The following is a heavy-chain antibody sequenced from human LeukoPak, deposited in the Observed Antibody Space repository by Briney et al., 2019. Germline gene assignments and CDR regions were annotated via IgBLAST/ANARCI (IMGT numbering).Heavy chain of an antibody. CDR3: ARGPRYCSSTSCYSGPRWFDP. CDR1: GGSISSGGYY. J-gene: IGHJ5*02. D-gene: IGHD2-2*02. CDR2: IYYSGST. V-gene: IGHV4-31*03. Sequence: SQTLSLTCTVSGGSISSGGYYWSWIRQHPGKGLEWIGYIYYSGSTYYNPSLKSRVTISVDTSKNQFSLKLSSVTAADTAVYYCARGPRYCSSTSCYSGPRWFDPWGQGTLVTVSS.